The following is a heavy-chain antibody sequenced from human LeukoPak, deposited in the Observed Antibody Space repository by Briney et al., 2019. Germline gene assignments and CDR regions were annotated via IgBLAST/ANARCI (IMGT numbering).Heavy chain of an antibody. V-gene: IGHV4-39*07. Sequence: PSETLSLTCTVSGGSISSSSYYWGWIRQPPGKGLEWIESIYYSGSTYYNPSLKSRVTISVDTSKNQFSLKLSSVTAADTAVYYCARVTMVRGVIIPYYFDYWGQGALVTVSS. J-gene: IGHJ4*02. D-gene: IGHD3-10*01. CDR2: IYYSGST. CDR1: GGSISSSSYY. CDR3: ARVTMVRGVIIPYYFDY.